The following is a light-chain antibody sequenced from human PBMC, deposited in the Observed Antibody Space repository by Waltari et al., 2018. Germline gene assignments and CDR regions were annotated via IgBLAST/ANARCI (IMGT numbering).Light chain of an antibody. CDR2: DVS. CDR3: CSFTSRSTWV. V-gene: IGLV2-14*01. Sequence: QSALTQPASVSGSPGQSITISCTGTSSDVGGYHHVSWYQQHPGKVPKPLIFDVSNRPSGVSNRFSGSKSGNTASLTISGLQAEDESDYYYCSFTSRSTWVFGGGTKLTVL. CDR1: SSDVGGYHH. J-gene: IGLJ3*02.